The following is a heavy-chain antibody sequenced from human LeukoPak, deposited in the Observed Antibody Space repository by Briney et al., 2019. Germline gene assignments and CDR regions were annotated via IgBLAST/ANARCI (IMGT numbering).Heavy chain of an antibody. CDR1: GFTFNTYG. V-gene: IGHV3-64*01. CDR2: IGPDGATT. CDR3: ARGAQLTDF. D-gene: IGHD6-13*01. J-gene: IGHJ4*02. Sequence: GGSPRLSCAASGFTFNTYGMHWVRQAPGKGLEYVSGIGPDGATTYYANSVKGRFTISRDNSKSMLYLQMGSLTADDMAVYYCARGAQLTDFWGQGTLVTVSS.